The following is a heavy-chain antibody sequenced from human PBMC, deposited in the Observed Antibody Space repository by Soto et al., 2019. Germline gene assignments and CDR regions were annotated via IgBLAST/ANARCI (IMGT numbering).Heavy chain of an antibody. Sequence: ASVNVSCKVSGYTLTELSMHWVRQAPGKGLEWMGGFDPEDGETIYAQKFQGRVTMTEDTSTDTAYMELSSLRSEDTAVYYCATGQTEAVILDYEYYFDYWGQGTLVTVSS. J-gene: IGHJ4*02. D-gene: IGHD4-17*01. CDR1: GYTLTELS. CDR2: FDPEDGET. CDR3: ATGQTEAVILDYEYYFDY. V-gene: IGHV1-24*01.